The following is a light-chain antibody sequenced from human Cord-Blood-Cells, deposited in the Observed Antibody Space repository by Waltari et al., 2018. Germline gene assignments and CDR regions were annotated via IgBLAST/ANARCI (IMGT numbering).Light chain of an antibody. CDR2: AAS. Sequence: DIQMTQSPSSLSASVGERVTITCRASQSISSYLNWYQQKPGKAPKLLIYAASRLQSGVPSRFSGSGSGTDFTLTISSLQPEDFATYYCQQSYSTPLTFGGGTKVEIK. CDR3: QQSYSTPLT. V-gene: IGKV1-39*01. CDR1: QSISSY. J-gene: IGKJ4*01.